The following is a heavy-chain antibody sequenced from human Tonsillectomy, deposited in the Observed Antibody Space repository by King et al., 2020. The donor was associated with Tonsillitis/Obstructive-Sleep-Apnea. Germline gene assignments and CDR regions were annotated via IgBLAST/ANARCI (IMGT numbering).Heavy chain of an antibody. Sequence: VQLVQSGTEVKKPGASVRVSCKASGYTFTRYYIHWVRQAPGQGLEWMGIINPSDGSTSYAQKFQVRVTMTRDTSTSTVYMELSSLKSEDTALYFCARDAIVVVPAASPYGMDVWGQGTTVTVSS. CDR2: INPSDGST. J-gene: IGHJ6*02. V-gene: IGHV1-46*01. CDR3: ARDAIVVVPAASPYGMDV. D-gene: IGHD2-2*01. CDR1: GYTFTRYY.